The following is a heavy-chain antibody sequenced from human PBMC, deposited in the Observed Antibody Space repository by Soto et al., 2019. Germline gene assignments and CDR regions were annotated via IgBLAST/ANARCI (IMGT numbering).Heavy chain of an antibody. CDR1: GFTFNKYS. CDR3: ARDLMPNDRGLGDLAY. D-gene: IGHD3-22*01. V-gene: IGHV3-21*01. Sequence: PGGSLRLSCTASGFTFNKYSMNWVRQAPGKGLEWISSIASTSGAKYYAGSVKGRFVISRDNANNSLSLQLNSLTDEDTGVYYCARDLMPNDRGLGDLAYWGQGTPVTVSS. J-gene: IGHJ4*02. CDR2: IASTSGAK.